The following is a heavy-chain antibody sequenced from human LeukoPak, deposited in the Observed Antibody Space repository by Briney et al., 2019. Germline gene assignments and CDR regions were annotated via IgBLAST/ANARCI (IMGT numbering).Heavy chain of an antibody. V-gene: IGHV3-48*01. CDR1: GFTFSSYS. CDR2: ISSSSSTI. CDR3: ARDSSSTSRPLGYYYYMDV. J-gene: IGHJ6*03. D-gene: IGHD2-2*01. Sequence: QPGGSLRLSCAASGFTFSSYSMNWVRQAPGKGLEWVSYISSSSSTIYYADSVKGRFTISRDNAKNSLYLQMNSLRAEDTAVYYCARDSSSTSRPLGYYYYMDVWGKGTTVTVSS.